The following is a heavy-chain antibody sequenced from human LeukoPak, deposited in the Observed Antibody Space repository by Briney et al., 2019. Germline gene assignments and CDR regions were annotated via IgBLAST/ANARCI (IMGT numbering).Heavy chain of an antibody. V-gene: IGHV3-30*02. CDR1: GFTFSTYW. CDR2: IRYDGSNK. D-gene: IGHD3-10*01. J-gene: IGHJ3*02. Sequence: GGSLRLSCAASGFTFSTYWMNWVRQAPGKGLEWVAFIRYDGSNKYYADSVKGRFTISRDNSKNTLYLQMNSLRAEDTAVYYCAKGLRGSGIGAFDIWGQGTMVTVSS. CDR3: AKGLRGSGIGAFDI.